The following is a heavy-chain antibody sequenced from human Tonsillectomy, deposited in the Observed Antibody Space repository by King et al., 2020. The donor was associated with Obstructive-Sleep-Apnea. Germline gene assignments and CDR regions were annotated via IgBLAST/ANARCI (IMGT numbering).Heavy chain of an antibody. J-gene: IGHJ4*02. CDR2: ISGSGGST. D-gene: IGHD1-26*01. CDR3: AKGVGATGEHFVY. V-gene: IGHV3-23*04. Sequence: VQLVESGGGLVQPGGSLRLSCAASGFTFSSYAMSWVRQAPGKGLEWVSAISGSGGSTYYPDSVKVRFTISRDNSKNTLYLQMNSLRAEDTAVYYCAKGVGATGEHFVYWGQGTLVTVSS. CDR1: GFTFSSYA.